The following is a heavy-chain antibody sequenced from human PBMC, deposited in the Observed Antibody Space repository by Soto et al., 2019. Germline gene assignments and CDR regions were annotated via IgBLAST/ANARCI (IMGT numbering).Heavy chain of an antibody. V-gene: IGHV3-30-3*01. CDR2: ISYDGSNK. CDR3: ASLGLVLMVYASNWFDP. Sequence: QVQLVESGGGVVQPGRSLRLSCAASGFTFSSYAMHWVRQAPGKGLEWVAVISYDGSNKYYADSVKGRFTISRDNSKNTLYLQMTSLRAEDTAVYYCASLGLVLMVYASNWFDPWGQGTLVTVSS. CDR1: GFTFSSYA. D-gene: IGHD2-8*01. J-gene: IGHJ5*02.